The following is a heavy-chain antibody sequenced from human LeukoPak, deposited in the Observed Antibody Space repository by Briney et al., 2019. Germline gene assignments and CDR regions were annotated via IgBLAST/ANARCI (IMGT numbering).Heavy chain of an antibody. V-gene: IGHV3-21*01. Sequence: GGSLRLSCAASGFTFSSYEMNWVRQAPGKGLEWVSSISSSSSYIYCADSVKGRFTISRDNAKNSLYLQMNSLRAEDTAVYYCELHHDAFDIWGQGTMVTVSS. CDR1: GFTFSSYE. CDR3: ELHHDAFDI. D-gene: IGHD6-6*01. J-gene: IGHJ3*02. CDR2: ISSSSSYI.